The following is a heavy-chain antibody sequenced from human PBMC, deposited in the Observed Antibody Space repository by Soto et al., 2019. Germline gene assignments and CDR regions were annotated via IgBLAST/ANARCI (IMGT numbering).Heavy chain of an antibody. Sequence: QVQLVQSGAEEKKPGASVKVFCKASGYAFSSYAMHWVRQAPGQRLEWMGWINIGSGNTEYSQNFQDRITITRDTSASTVYMELSGLRSEDTAVYYCARDGGDCGYRLAYYYYIGMDVWGQGTAVTVSS. CDR3: ARDGGDCGYRLAYYYYIGMDV. CDR1: GYAFSSYA. V-gene: IGHV1-3*05. D-gene: IGHD2-21*02. CDR2: INIGSGNT. J-gene: IGHJ6*02.